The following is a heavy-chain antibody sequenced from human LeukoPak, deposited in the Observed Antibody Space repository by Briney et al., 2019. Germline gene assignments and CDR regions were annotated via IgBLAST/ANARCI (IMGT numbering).Heavy chain of an antibody. J-gene: IGHJ4*02. CDR1: GGSISSYY. V-gene: IGHV4-59*01. CDR3: ASRYFCSSTSCYTFDY. Sequence: PSETLSLTCTASGGSISSYYWSWIRQPPGKGLEWIGYIYYSGSTNYNPSLKSRVTISVDTSKNQFSLKLSSVTAADTAVYYCASRYFCSSTSCYTFDYWGQGTLVAVSS. D-gene: IGHD2-2*02. CDR2: IYYSGST.